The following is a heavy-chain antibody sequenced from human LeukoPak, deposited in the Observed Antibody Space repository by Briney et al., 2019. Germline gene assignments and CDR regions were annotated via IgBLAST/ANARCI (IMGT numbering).Heavy chain of an antibody. J-gene: IGHJ3*02. CDR2: ISWNSGAI. V-gene: IGHV3-9*01. CDR1: GFTFDDYA. Sequence: GRSLRLSCAASGFTFDDYAMHWVRQAPGKGLEWVSGISWNSGAIGYADSVKGRFTISRDNAKNSLYLQMNSLRAEDTALYYCARDGDAFDIWGQGTMVTVSS. CDR3: ARDGDAFDI.